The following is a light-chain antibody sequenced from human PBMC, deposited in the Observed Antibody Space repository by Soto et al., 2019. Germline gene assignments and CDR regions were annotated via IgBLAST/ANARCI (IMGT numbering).Light chain of an antibody. Sequence: DIVLTQSPGTLSLSPGERATLSCRASQSISSSYLAWFQQKPGQSPRLLIYGASRRPTGIPDRFSGSGSGTDFTLAISRLEPEDFALYYCQQYGSPPFTFGGGTKVEIK. CDR1: QSISSSY. V-gene: IGKV3-20*01. CDR2: GAS. J-gene: IGKJ4*01. CDR3: QQYGSPPFT.